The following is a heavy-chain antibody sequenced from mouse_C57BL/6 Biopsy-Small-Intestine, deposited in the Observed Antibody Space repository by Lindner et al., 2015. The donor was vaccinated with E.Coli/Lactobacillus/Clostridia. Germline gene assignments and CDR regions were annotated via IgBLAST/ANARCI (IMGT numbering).Heavy chain of an antibody. CDR1: RFTFSYYG. Sequence: VQLQESGGDLVKPGGSLKLSCAASRFTFSYYGMSWVRQTPDKRLEWVATISSGGSYTYYPDSVKGRFTISRDNAKNTLYLQMSSLKSEDTAIYYCARQTDGYGWFAYWGQGTLVTVSA. CDR2: ISSGGSYT. D-gene: IGHD2-2*01. V-gene: IGHV5-6*01. CDR3: ARQTDGYGWFAY. J-gene: IGHJ3*01.